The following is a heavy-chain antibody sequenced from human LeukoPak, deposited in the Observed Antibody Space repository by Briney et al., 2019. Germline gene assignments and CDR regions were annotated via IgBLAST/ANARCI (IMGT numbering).Heavy chain of an antibody. J-gene: IGHJ4*02. CDR2: IYSGGNT. CDR3: ARAGCTSSNFGY. D-gene: IGHD6-13*01. Sequence: GGSLRLSCAASGFTVSNNYMSWVRQAPGKGLEWVSIIYSGGNTYYADSVKGRFTISRDNSKNTLYLQMNSLRTDDTAVYFCARAGCTSSNFGYWGQGTLVTVSS. V-gene: IGHV3-66*02. CDR1: GFTVSNNY.